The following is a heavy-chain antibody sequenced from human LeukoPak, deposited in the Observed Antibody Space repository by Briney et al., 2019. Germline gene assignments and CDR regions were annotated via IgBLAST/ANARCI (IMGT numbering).Heavy chain of an antibody. CDR2: INHSGST. CDR3: AGGFGYSYGPDY. CDR1: GGSISSGGYS. J-gene: IGHJ4*02. V-gene: IGHV4-34*01. Sequence: PSETLSLTCAVSGGSISSGGYSWSWLRQPPGKGLEWIGEINHSGSTNYNPSLKSRVTISVDTSKNQFSLKLSSVTAADTAVYYCAGGFGYSYGPDYWGQGTLVTVSS. D-gene: IGHD5-18*01.